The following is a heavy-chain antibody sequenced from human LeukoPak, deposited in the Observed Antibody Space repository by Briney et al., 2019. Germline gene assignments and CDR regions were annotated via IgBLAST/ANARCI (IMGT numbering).Heavy chain of an antibody. J-gene: IGHJ3*02. Sequence: GGSLRLSCAASGFTVSSNYMSWVRQAPGKGLEWVSVIYSGGSTYYADSVKGRFTISRDNSKNTLYLQMNSLRAEDTAVYYCATGAMVRGVADAFDIWGQGTMVTVSS. CDR1: GFTVSSNY. D-gene: IGHD3-10*01. V-gene: IGHV3-53*01. CDR3: ATGAMVRGVADAFDI. CDR2: IYSGGST.